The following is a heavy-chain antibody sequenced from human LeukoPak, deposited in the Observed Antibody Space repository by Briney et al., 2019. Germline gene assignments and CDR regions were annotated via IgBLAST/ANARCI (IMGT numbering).Heavy chain of an antibody. V-gene: IGHV3-66*01. CDR1: GFTVSSNY. CDR2: IYSGGST. Sequence: GGSLRLSCAASGFTVSSNYMSWVRQAPGKGLEWVSVIYSGGSTYYADSVKGRFTISRDNSKNTLYLQMNSLRAEDTAVYYCARGRIVGATAPFDYWGQGTLVTVSS. CDR3: ARGRIVGATAPFDY. J-gene: IGHJ4*02. D-gene: IGHD1-26*01.